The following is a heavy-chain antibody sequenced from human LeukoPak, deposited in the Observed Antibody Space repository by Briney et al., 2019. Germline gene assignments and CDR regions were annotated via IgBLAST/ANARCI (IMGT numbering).Heavy chain of an antibody. Sequence: GDSLRLSCVASGFSFSEDWMNWVRQAPGRGLEWLGRIKRQMDGATTDYAAPVKGRFISSRDDSKNTLSLQMNSLKTEDTAIYYCMTERYWPNGGYVHWGQGTLVTVSS. J-gene: IGHJ4*02. CDR2: IKRQMDGATT. CDR1: GFSFSEDW. CDR3: MTERYWPNGGYVH. D-gene: IGHD2-8*01. V-gene: IGHV3-15*01.